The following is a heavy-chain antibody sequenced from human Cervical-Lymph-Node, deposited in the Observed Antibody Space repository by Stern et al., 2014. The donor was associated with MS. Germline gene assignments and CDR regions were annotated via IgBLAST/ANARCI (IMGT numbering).Heavy chain of an antibody. V-gene: IGHV3-33*01. D-gene: IGHD2/OR15-2a*01. CDR3: ATSTASDAFDI. J-gene: IGHJ3*02. CDR1: GLTFSTSV. CDR2: VWNDGSKE. Sequence: QVQLVESGGGVVQPGRSLRLSCVASGLTFSTSVMHWVRQAPGQGLEWVAVVWNDGSKEHFTESVKGRFSTARDTAKNTLHLQMSSLRAEDTAGYFCATSTASDAFDIWGQGTLVTVSS.